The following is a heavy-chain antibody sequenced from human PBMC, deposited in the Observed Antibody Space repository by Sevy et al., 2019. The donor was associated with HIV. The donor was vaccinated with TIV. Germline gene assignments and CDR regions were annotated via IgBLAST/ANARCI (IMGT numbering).Heavy chain of an antibody. Sequence: ASVKVSCKVSGYTLTELSMHWVRQAPGKGLEWMGGFDPEDGETIYAQKFQGRVTMTEDTSTDTAYMELSSLRSEDTAVYYCATRSAVVTSYYFDYWGQGTLVTVSS. J-gene: IGHJ4*02. CDR1: GYTLTELS. CDR2: FDPEDGET. V-gene: IGHV1-24*01. CDR3: ATRSAVVTSYYFDY. D-gene: IGHD2-21*02.